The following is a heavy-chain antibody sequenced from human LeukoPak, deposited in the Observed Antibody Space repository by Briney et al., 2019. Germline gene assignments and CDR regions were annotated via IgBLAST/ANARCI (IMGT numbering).Heavy chain of an antibody. Sequence: PSETLSLTCTVSGGSVSSGDYYWSWIRQPPGKGLEWIGYIYYSGSTNYNPSLKSRVTMSVDTSKNQFSLKLSSVTAADTAVYYCARDARLGYCSSTSCRTGAYYYYGMDVWGQGTTVTVSS. V-gene: IGHV4-61*08. CDR3: ARDARLGYCSSTSCRTGAYYYYGMDV. D-gene: IGHD2-2*01. J-gene: IGHJ6*02. CDR1: GGSVSSGDYY. CDR2: IYYSGST.